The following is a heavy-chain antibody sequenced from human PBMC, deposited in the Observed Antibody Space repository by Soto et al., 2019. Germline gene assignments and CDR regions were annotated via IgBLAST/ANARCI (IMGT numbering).Heavy chain of an antibody. CDR3: ARIPYYYDSSGLLEGGYYYGMDV. J-gene: IGHJ6*02. D-gene: IGHD3-22*01. CDR1: GFSLSTSGMC. Sequence: SAPTLVNPTQTLTLTCTFSGFSLSTSGMCVSWIRQPPGKALEWIALIDWDDDKYYSTSLKTRLTISKDTSKNQVVLTMTNMDPVDTATYYCARIPYYYDSSGLLEGGYYYGMDVWGQGTTVTVSS. V-gene: IGHV2-70*01. CDR2: IDWDDDK.